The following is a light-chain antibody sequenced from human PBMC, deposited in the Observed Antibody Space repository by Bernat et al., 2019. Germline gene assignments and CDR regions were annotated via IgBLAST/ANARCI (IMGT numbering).Light chain of an antibody. CDR3: TSYTSTSALYV. J-gene: IGLJ1*01. CDR2: DVT. V-gene: IGLV2-14*03. CDR1: NSDVGGYKF. Sequence: QSALTQPASVSGSPGQSITISCTGTNSDVGGYKFVSWYQHHPGKAPQLIIYDVTNRPSGISDRFSGSKSANTASLTISGLRAEDEADYFCTSYTSTSALYVFGTGTKVTVL.